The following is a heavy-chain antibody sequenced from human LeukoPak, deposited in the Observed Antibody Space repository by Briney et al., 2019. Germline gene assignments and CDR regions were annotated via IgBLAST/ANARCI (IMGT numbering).Heavy chain of an antibody. Sequence: GASVTVSFKASGGTFSNYAISWVRQAPGQGLEWMGRIIPILGIANYAQKFQGRVTITADKSTSTAYMELSSLRSEDTAVYYCARVDTAMVIDYWGQGTLVTVSS. J-gene: IGHJ4*02. D-gene: IGHD5-18*01. CDR2: IIPILGIA. V-gene: IGHV1-69*04. CDR1: GGTFSNYA. CDR3: ARVDTAMVIDY.